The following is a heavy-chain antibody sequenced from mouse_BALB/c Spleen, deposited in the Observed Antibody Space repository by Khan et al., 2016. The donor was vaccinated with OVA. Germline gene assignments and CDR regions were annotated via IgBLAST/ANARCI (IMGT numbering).Heavy chain of an antibody. CDR3: TSHGSSYEAMDD. D-gene: IGHD1-1*01. Sequence: QVQLQQPGAELVRPGASVKLSCKASGYTFTRYWINWVKQRPGQGLEWIGNIYPSDSYTDYDQKFKDKATLTVDKSSSTAYMQLSSPPSEDSAVYYCTSHGSSYEAMDDWGQGTSVTVSS. CDR2: IYPSDSYT. J-gene: IGHJ4*01. CDR1: GYTFTRYW. V-gene: IGHV1-69*02.